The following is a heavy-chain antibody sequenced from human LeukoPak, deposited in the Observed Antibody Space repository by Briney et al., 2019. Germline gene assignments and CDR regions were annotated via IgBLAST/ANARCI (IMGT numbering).Heavy chain of an antibody. Sequence: PGGSLRLSCAASGVSVYTFGMHWVRQAPGKGLEWVAMMWSESNLFHADSVKGRFNIFRDISKNTLFLQMNSLGAEDTAIYYCATEYNAEGAFYHWGQGTLVTVSS. CDR2: MWSESNL. CDR3: ATEYNAEGAFYH. CDR1: GVSVYTFG. J-gene: IGHJ4*02. D-gene: IGHD6-6*01. V-gene: IGHV3-33*01.